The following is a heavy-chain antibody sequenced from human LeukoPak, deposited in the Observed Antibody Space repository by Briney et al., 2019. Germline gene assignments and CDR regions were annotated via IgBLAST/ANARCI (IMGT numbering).Heavy chain of an antibody. V-gene: IGHV4-38-2*02. D-gene: IGHD3-22*01. CDR2: IYHSGST. J-gene: IGHJ4*02. CDR1: GYSISSGHY. Sequence: SETLSLTCTVSGYSISSGHYWGWIRQPPGKGLEWIGSIYHSGSTYYNPSLKSRVTISVDTSKNQFSLKLSSVTAADTAVYYCARRQYYYDSSGYSDYWGQGTLVTVSS. CDR3: ARRQYYYDSSGYSDY.